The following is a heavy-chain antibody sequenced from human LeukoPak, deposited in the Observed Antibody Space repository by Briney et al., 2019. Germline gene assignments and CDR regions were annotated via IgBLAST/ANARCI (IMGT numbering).Heavy chain of an antibody. D-gene: IGHD6-19*01. CDR3: ASYSSGWYSGGSFDY. Sequence: PSETLSLTCTVSSGSISSYYWNWIRQPPGKGLEWIGSVYFSATTDYNPSFKSRLTISVDTSKNQFSLKLSAVTAADTAVYYCASYSSGWYSGGSFDYWGQGTLVTVSS. CDR1: SGSISSYY. V-gene: IGHV4-59*01. CDR2: VYFSATT. J-gene: IGHJ4*02.